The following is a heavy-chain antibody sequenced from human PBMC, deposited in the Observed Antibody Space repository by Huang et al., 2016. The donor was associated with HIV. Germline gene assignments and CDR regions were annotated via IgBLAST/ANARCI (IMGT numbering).Heavy chain of an antibody. J-gene: IGHJ4*02. Sequence: QVQLVESGGGLVKPGGSLRFSCAASGFTFSDYYMSSFRQVPGKGVDGFSYISSIASTIYYADSVEGRFTISRDNAKNSLYLQMNSLRAEDTAVYYCARDHSYGWFDYWGQGTLVTVSS. D-gene: IGHD5-18*01. CDR3: ARDHSYGWFDY. CDR1: GFTFSDYY. V-gene: IGHV3-11*01. CDR2: ISSIASTI.